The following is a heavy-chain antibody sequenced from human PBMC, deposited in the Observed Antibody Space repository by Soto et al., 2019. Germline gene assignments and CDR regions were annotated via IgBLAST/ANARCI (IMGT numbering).Heavy chain of an antibody. V-gene: IGHV3-72*01. J-gene: IGHJ4*02. CDR2: SKNKANSYST. D-gene: IGHD5-18*01. CDR1: GFTFSDHF. Sequence: GGSLRLSCAASGFTFSDHFMDWVRQAPGKGLEWVGLSKNKANSYSTENAASVEDRFTICRDDSQNSLYLQMNSLKTEDTAVYYCARVLGEYSYGLAYWGQGTLVTVSS. CDR3: ARVLGEYSYGLAY.